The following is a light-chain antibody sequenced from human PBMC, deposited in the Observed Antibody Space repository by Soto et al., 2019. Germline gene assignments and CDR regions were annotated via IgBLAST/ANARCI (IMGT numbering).Light chain of an antibody. Sequence: DIQMTQSPSTLSASVGDRVTITCRASQSIDSYLNWYQQKPGEAPNLLIYAASSLHSGVPSRFSGSGSGTDFTLTISSLQPEDFATYFCQQSYNGRTFGQGTKVES. CDR2: AAS. CDR1: QSIDSY. CDR3: QQSYNGRT. J-gene: IGKJ1*01. V-gene: IGKV1-39*01.